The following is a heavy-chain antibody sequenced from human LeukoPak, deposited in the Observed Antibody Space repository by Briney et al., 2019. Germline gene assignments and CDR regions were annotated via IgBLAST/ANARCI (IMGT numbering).Heavy chain of an antibody. V-gene: IGHV3-30*02. J-gene: IGHJ4*02. CDR2: IRYDGSNK. CDR3: AKERDTAMVTIDY. CDR1: GFTFSSYW. Sequence: GGSLRLSCAAPGFTFSSYWMHWVRQAPGKGLEWVAFIRYDGSNKYYADSVKGRFTISRDNSKNTLYLQMNSLRAEDTAVYYCAKERDTAMVTIDYWGQGTLVTVSS. D-gene: IGHD5-18*01.